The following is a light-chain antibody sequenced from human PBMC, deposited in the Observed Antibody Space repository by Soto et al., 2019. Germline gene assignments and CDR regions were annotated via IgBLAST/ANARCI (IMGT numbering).Light chain of an antibody. CDR1: QSVSNY. CDR2: DAS. Sequence: EVVLTQSPATLSLSPGERATLSCRASQSVSNYLAWYQQKPGQAPRLLIYDASSRATGIPDRFSGSGSGTYFTLSITTLAPEDFAVYYCEQRSYWPQITFGKGTLLEIK. V-gene: IGKV3-11*01. CDR3: EQRSYWPQIT. J-gene: IGKJ5*01.